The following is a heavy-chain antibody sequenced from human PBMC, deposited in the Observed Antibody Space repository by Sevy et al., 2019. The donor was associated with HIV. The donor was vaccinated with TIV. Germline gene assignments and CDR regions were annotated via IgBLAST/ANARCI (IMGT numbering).Heavy chain of an antibody. V-gene: IGHV1-46*01. D-gene: IGHD6-19*01. J-gene: IGHJ4*02. CDR3: ARDRYASGDFDY. Sequence: ASVKVSCKTFGYTFSNHYIHWVRQAPGHGLEWMGVINPSGGSTNYAHRFQRRVTMTRDPSTSTFYMDLSSLRSEDTAVYYCARDRYASGDFDYWGQGTLVTVSS. CDR1: GYTFSNHY. CDR2: INPSGGST.